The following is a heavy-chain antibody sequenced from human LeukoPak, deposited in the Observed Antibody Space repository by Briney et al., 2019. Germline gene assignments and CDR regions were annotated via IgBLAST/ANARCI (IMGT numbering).Heavy chain of an antibody. Sequence: GGSLRLSYAASGFTVSSNYMSWVRQAPGKGLEWVSVIYSGGSTYYADSVKGRFTISRDNSRNMVYLQMDSLRVEDTAVYYCARETLGYWGQGTLVTVSS. CDR1: GFTVSSNY. D-gene: IGHD3-16*01. J-gene: IGHJ4*02. V-gene: IGHV3-53*01. CDR3: ARETLGY. CDR2: IYSGGST.